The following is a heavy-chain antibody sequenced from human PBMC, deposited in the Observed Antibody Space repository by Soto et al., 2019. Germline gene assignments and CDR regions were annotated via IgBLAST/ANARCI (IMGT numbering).Heavy chain of an antibody. J-gene: IGHJ5*02. D-gene: IGHD1-26*01. Sequence: GGSLRLSCAASGFTFSSYSMNWVRRAPGKGLEWVSAISGSGGTTYYADSVKGRFTISRDNSKNTLYLRMNGLRADDTAVYYCAKDGVSGSYSSVNWFDPWGQGTLVTVSS. CDR2: ISGSGGTT. V-gene: IGHV3-23*01. CDR3: AKDGVSGSYSSVNWFDP. CDR1: GFTFSSYS.